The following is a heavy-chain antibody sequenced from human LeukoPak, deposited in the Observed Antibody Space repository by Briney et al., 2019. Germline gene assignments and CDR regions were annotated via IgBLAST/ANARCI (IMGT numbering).Heavy chain of an antibody. J-gene: IGHJ4*02. Sequence: SVTVSCKASGGTFSSYAISWVRQAPGQGLEWMGGIIPIFGTANYAQKFQGRVTITADESTSTAYMELSSLRSEDTAVYYCARADPGRGYDFWSGLGSRYYFDYWGQGTLVTVSS. CDR2: IIPIFGTA. V-gene: IGHV1-69*13. D-gene: IGHD3-3*01. CDR1: GGTFSSYA. CDR3: ARADPGRGYDFWSGLGSRYYFDY.